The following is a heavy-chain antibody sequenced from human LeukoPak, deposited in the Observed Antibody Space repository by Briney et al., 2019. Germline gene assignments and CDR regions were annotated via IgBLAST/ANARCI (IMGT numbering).Heavy chain of an antibody. CDR1: GGSISSSNW. CDR3: ARRVVNNRNWYFNL. V-gene: IGHV4-4*02. D-gene: IGHD4-23*01. Sequence: PSGTLSLTCAVSGGSISSSNWWSWVRQPPGKGLEWIGEIYHSGSTNYNPSLKSRVTIAVDKSKNQFSLKLSSVTAADTAVYYCARRVVNNRNWYFNLWGRGTLVTVSS. J-gene: IGHJ2*01. CDR2: IYHSGST.